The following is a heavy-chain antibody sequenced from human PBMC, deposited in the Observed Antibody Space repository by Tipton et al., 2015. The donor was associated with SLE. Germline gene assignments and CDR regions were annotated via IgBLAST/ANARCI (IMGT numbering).Heavy chain of an antibody. CDR2: IYYSGST. D-gene: IGHD1-20*01. J-gene: IGHJ5*02. Sequence: TLSLTCTVSGDSISSYYWSWIRQPPGKGLEWIGYIYYSGSTNYNPSLKSRVTISVDTSKNQFSLKLTSVTAADTAVYYCARFQGNWNWFDPWGQGTLVTVSS. V-gene: IGHV4-59*01. CDR1: GDSISSYY. CDR3: ARFQGNWNWFDP.